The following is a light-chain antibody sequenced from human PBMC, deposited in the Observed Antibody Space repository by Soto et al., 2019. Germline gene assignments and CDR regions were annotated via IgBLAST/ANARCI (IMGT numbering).Light chain of an antibody. CDR3: QQRNKVPAVT. V-gene: IGKV3-11*01. CDR2: DAS. J-gene: IGKJ4*01. Sequence: ESVLTQSPATLSLSPGERATLSCRASPSVSNSLAWYQHKPGQAPRLLIYDASNRATGVPTRFSGSGSGTDFTLTISSLEPEDFAVYYCQQRNKVPAVTFGGGTRVEIK. CDR1: PSVSNS.